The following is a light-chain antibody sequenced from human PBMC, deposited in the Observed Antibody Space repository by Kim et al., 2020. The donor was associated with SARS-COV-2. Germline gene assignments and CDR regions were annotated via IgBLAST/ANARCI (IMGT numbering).Light chain of an antibody. J-gene: IGKJ1*01. CDR3: QQYNTYSRT. V-gene: IGKV1-5*01. Sequence: DIQMTQSPSTLSASVGDRVTITCRASQSISSWLAWYQQKPGKAPKLLIYDASSLESGVPSRFSGSGSVTEFTLTISSLQPDDFATYYCQQYNTYSRTFGQGTTVDIK. CDR2: DAS. CDR1: QSISSW.